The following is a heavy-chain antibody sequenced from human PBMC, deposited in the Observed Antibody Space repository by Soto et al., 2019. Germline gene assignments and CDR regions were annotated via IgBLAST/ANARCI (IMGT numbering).Heavy chain of an antibody. V-gene: IGHV3-7*01. D-gene: IGHD3-22*01. CDR2: IKQDGSQK. Sequence: GGSLRFSCAASGLTFSSYWMSWVRQAPGKGLEWVANIKQDGSQKYYVDSVKGRFTISRDNAKNSLYLQMNSLRVEDTAVYYCASAYYYDSSGYSPGGYWGQGTLVTVSS. CDR3: ASAYYYDSSGYSPGGY. CDR1: GLTFSSYW. J-gene: IGHJ4*02.